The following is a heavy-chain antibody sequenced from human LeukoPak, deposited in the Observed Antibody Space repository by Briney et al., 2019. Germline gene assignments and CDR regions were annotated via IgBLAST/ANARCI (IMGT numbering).Heavy chain of an antibody. CDR1: GFTVSSNY. CDR2: IYSGGST. CDR3: ARDPGHYYDSRGFYYGMDV. D-gene: IGHD3-22*01. Sequence: GGSLRLSCAASGFTVSSNYMSWVRQAPGKGLEWVSVIYSGGSTYYAGSVKGRFTISRDNSKNTLYLQMNSLRAEDTAVYYCARDPGHYYDSRGFYYGMDVWGQGTTVTVSS. V-gene: IGHV3-53*01. J-gene: IGHJ6*02.